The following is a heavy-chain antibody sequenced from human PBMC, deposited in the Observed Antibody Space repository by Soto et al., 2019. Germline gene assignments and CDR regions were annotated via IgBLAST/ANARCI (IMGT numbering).Heavy chain of an antibody. V-gene: IGHV1-3*01. CDR3: ARDSGSYYSAYYYGMDV. CDR1: GYTFTSYA. D-gene: IGHD1-26*01. CDR2: INPGIGNA. Sequence: ASVKVSCKASGYTFTSYAMHWVRQAPGQRLEWMGWINPGIGNAKYAQKFQGRVTITADTSTSTAYMELSSLRSEDTAVYYCARDSGSYYSAYYYGMDVWGQGTTVTVSS. J-gene: IGHJ6*02.